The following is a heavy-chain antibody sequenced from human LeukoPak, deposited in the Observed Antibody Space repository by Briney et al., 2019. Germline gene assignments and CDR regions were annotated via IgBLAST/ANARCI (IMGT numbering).Heavy chain of an antibody. J-gene: IGHJ5*02. Sequence: GSLRLSCAASGFTFSSYSMNWVRQPPGKGLEWIGSIYYSGSTYYNLSLKSRVTISVDTSKNQFSLKLSSVTGADTAVYYCARLGSYYDILTGYYGANWFDPWGQGTLVTVSS. D-gene: IGHD3-9*01. CDR1: GFTFSSYSMN. CDR3: ARLGSYYDILTGYYGANWFDP. CDR2: IYYSGST. V-gene: IGHV4-39*01.